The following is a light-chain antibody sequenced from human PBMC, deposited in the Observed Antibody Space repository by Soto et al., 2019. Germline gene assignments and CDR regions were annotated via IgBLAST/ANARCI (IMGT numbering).Light chain of an antibody. CDR1: SSDVGAYNY. CDR3: SSYAGSNNLP. CDR2: EVT. J-gene: IGLJ3*02. V-gene: IGLV2-8*01. Sequence: QSALTQPPSASGSPGQSVTISCTGSSSDVGAYNYVSWYQQHPGKVPKLLIYEVTKRPSGVPDRFSGSKSGNTASLTVSGLQAEDEADYYCSSYAGSNNLPFGGGTKLIVL.